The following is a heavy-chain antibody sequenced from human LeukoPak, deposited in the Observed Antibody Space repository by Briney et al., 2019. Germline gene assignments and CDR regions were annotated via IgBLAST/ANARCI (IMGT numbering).Heavy chain of an antibody. J-gene: IGHJ4*02. Sequence: GGSLRLSCAASGFTFSSYAMSWVRQAPGKGLEWVSAISGSGGSTYYADSVKGRFTISRDNSKNTLYLQMNSLRAEDTAVYYCATYGDSSGYPIYFDYWGQGTLVTVS. CDR1: GFTFSSYA. D-gene: IGHD3-22*01. CDR3: ATYGDSSGYPIYFDY. V-gene: IGHV3-23*01. CDR2: ISGSGGST.